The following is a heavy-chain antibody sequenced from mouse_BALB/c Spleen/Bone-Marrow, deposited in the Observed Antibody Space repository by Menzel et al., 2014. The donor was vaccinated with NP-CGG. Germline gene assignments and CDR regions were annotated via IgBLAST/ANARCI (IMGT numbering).Heavy chain of an antibody. D-gene: IGHD2-1*01. CDR3: AREEGNFLAY. V-gene: IGHV5-9-4*01. CDR1: GFTFSSYA. Sequence: EVMLVESGGGLVKPGGSLKLSCAAPGFTFSSYAMSWARQSPEKRLEWVAEISSGGSYTYYPDTVTGRFTISRDNAKNTLYLEMSSLRSEDTAMYYCAREEGNFLAYWGQGTLVTVSA. J-gene: IGHJ3*01. CDR2: ISSGGSYT.